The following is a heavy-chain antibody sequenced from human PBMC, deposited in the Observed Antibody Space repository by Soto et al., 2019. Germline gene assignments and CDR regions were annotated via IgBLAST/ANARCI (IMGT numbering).Heavy chain of an antibody. CDR2: ISYDGSNK. V-gene: IGHV3-30-3*01. Sequence: QVQLVESGGGVVQPGRSLRLSCAASGFTFSSYAMHWVRQAPGKGLEWVAVISYDGSNKYYADSVKGRFTISRDNSKNTLYLQMNSLRAEDTAVYYCARDPVDTAMVDLIAFDIWGQGTMVTVSS. J-gene: IGHJ3*02. CDR1: GFTFSSYA. D-gene: IGHD5-18*01. CDR3: ARDPVDTAMVDLIAFDI.